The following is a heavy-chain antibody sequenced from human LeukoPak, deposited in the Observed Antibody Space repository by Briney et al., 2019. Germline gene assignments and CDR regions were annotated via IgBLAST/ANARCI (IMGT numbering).Heavy chain of an antibody. CDR3: ARGLGSCYSSICDYFNY. V-gene: IGHV4-59*08. CDR1: GGSISNYY. D-gene: IGHD2-15*01. J-gene: IGHJ4*02. CDR2: IYYTGNT. Sequence: SETLSLTCTVSGGSISNYYWNWIRQPPGKGLEGIGYIYYTGNTNYNPSLKSRVTISVDTSKNQFSLNLSSVTAADTAMYYCARGLGSCYSSICDYFNYWGQGTLVTVSS.